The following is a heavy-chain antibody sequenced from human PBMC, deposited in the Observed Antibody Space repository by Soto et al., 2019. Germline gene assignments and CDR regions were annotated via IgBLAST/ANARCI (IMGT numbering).Heavy chain of an antibody. D-gene: IGHD3-3*01. CDR1: GGSFSGYY. CDR2: INHSGST. Sequence: PSETLSLTCAVYGGSFSGYYWSWIRQPPGKGLEWIGEINHSGSTNYNPSLKSRVTISVDTSKNQFSLKLSSVTAADTAVYYCARGRQGDYDFWSGYYYHTRRGMDVWGQGTTVTVSS. V-gene: IGHV4-34*01. J-gene: IGHJ6*02. CDR3: ARGRQGDYDFWSGYYYHTRRGMDV.